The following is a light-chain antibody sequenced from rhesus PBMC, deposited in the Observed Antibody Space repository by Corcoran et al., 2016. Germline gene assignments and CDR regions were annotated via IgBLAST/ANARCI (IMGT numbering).Light chain of an antibody. CDR3: QQHNSNPPT. CDR1: QGISNW. Sequence: DIQMTQSPSSLSASVGDRVTITCQASQGISNWLAWYQQKPGKAPKLLIYAASSWQSGVPSRFHALGSWTEFTLTISSLQPEDFATYYCQQHNSNPPTFGQGTKVEIK. J-gene: IGKJ1*01. V-gene: IGKV1-33*02. CDR2: AAS.